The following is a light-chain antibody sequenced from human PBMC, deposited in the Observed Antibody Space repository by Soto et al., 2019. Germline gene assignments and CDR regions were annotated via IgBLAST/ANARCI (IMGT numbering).Light chain of an antibody. CDR1: QSVDTH. CDR3: QQYYNWPPYT. Sequence: EVVMTQSPATLSVSPGDSATLSCRASQSVDTHLVWYQQKPGQPPRLLVHSASIRATGVPARVTGIGSGTDFTLTISGLQSDDFAIYYCQQYYNWPPYTFGQGTRLQI. V-gene: IGKV3-15*01. J-gene: IGKJ2*01. CDR2: SAS.